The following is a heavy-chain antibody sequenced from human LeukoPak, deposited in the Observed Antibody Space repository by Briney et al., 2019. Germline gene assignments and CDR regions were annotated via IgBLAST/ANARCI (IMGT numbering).Heavy chain of an antibody. J-gene: IGHJ4*02. Sequence: PGGSLRLSCAASGFTFSDAWMNWVRQAPGKGLEWVARIKSKVHGGTTDYAAPVNGRFTISRDDSENELYLQMNSLKSEDSGVYYCSGHMTSADYWGQGTLVTVSS. CDR3: SGHMTSADY. V-gene: IGHV3-15*01. CDR2: IKSKVHGGTT. D-gene: IGHD4-11*01. CDR1: GFTFSDAW.